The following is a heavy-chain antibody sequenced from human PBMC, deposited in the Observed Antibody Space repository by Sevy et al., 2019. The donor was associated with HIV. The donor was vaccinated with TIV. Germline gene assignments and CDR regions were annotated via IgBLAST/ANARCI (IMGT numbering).Heavy chain of an antibody. J-gene: IGHJ5*02. CDR2: INSDGSRT. V-gene: IGHV3-74*03. CDR1: GFIFSSYC. D-gene: IGHD2-21*02. CDR3: VGRYGDYGVGFDP. Sequence: GGSLRLSCEASGFIFSSYCMHWVRQAPGKGLEWVSLINSDGSRTTYADTVKGRFTISRDKAKKTLFLQMNSLRADDTAVYYCVGRYGDYGVGFDPWGQGTLVTVSS.